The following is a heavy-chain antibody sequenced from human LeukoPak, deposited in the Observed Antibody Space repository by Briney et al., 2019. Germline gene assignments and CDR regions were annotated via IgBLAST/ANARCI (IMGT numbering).Heavy chain of an antibody. CDR3: ARVFGSAARADY. J-gene: IGHJ4*02. Sequence: GASVKVSCKASGYTFTGYYVHWVRQAPGQGLEWMGWINPNSGGTKYAQKFQGRVTMTRDTSISTAYMELSRLRSDDTAVYYCARVFGSAARADYWGQGTLVTVSS. V-gene: IGHV1-2*02. CDR2: INPNSGGT. D-gene: IGHD6-6*01. CDR1: GYTFTGYY.